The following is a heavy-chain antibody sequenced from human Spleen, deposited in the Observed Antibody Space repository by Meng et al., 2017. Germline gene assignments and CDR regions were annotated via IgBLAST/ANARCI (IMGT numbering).Heavy chain of an antibody. Sequence: QGQLQQWGAGLFKPSETLSLTYVGSGGSFSDYYWSWIRQPPGKGLEWIGEINHSGSTNYNPSLESRATISVDTSQNNLSLKLSSVTAADSAVYYCARGPTTMAHDFDYWGQGTLVTVSS. V-gene: IGHV4-34*01. CDR2: INHSGST. D-gene: IGHD4-11*01. CDR3: ARGPTTMAHDFDY. J-gene: IGHJ4*02. CDR1: GGSFSDYY.